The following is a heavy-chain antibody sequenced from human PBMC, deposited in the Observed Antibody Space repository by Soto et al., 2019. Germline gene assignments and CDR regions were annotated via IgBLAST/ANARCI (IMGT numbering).Heavy chain of an antibody. V-gene: IGHV1-24*01. CDR1: GYTLTELS. D-gene: IGHD3-22*01. CDR2: FDPEDGET. Sequence: ASVKVSCKVSGYTLTELSMHWVRQAPGKGLEWMGGFDPEDGETIYAQKFQGRVTMTEDTSTDTAYMELSSLRSEDTAVYYCATVSSGPYYFDYWGQGTLVTVSS. J-gene: IGHJ4*02. CDR3: ATVSSGPYYFDY.